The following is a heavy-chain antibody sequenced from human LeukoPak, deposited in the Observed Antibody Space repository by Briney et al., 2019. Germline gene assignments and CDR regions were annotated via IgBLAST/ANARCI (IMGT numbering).Heavy chain of an antibody. CDR2: IRNSGNTI. D-gene: IGHD2-21*01. CDR1: GLTLSSYN. CDR3: ARSLWLNTEFDY. J-gene: IGHJ4*02. Sequence: PGGSLRLSCAVSGLTLSSYNMNWVRQAPGKGLEWVSYIRNSGNTIYYADSVKGRFTISRDPAKNSLYLQMNSLRAEDTAVYYCARSLWLNTEFDYWGQGTLVTVSS. V-gene: IGHV3-48*01.